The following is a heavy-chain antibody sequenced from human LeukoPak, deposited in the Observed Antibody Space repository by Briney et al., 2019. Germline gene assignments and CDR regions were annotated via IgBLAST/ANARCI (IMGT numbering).Heavy chain of an antibody. J-gene: IGHJ4*02. CDR1: GFTFSSYA. V-gene: IGHV3-23*01. CDR2: IRGGATST. D-gene: IGHD6-19*01. Sequence: PGGSLILSCAASGFTFSSYAMNWVRQAPGKGLEWVSVIRGGATSTYHADSVTGCFTISKDNSSNTLYLQMNSLRAEDTAVYYCAKTFIAVANPIDYWGQGTLVTVSS. CDR3: AKTFIAVANPIDY.